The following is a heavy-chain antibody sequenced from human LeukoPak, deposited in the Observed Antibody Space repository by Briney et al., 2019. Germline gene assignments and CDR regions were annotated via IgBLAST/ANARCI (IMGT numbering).Heavy chain of an antibody. V-gene: IGHV3-43*01. CDR3: AKGGMNYYDPIQQ. D-gene: IGHD3-22*01. Sequence: AGSLRLSCAASGFTFDGYTMHWVRHPPGKGLEWVSLISWDGGSTYYADSVKGRFTISRDNSKNSLYWQMNSLRTVDTALYYCAKGGMNYYDPIQQGGQGTLVTVPS. J-gene: IGHJ1*01. CDR2: ISWDGGST. CDR1: GFTFDGYT.